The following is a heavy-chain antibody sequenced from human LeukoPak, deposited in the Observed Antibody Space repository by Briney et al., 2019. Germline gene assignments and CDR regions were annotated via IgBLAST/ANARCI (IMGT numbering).Heavy chain of an antibody. J-gene: IGHJ4*02. CDR3: AKEGVEIVATVD. D-gene: IGHD5-12*01. CDR1: GFTFSSYG. CDR2: ISGGGGGT. V-gene: IGHV3-23*01. Sequence: GGSLRLSCAASGFTFSSYGMSWVRQAPGKGLEWVSAISGGGGGTYYADSVKGRFTISRANSKNTLYLQMNSLRAEDTVVYYCAKEGVEIVATVDWGQGPLVTVS.